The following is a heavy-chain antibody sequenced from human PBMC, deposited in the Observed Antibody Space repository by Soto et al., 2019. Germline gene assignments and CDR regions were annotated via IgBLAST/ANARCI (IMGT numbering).Heavy chain of an antibody. CDR1: GGSISSGGYS. V-gene: IGHV4-30-2*01. Sequence: PSETLSLSCAVSGGSISSGGYSWSWIRQPPGKGLEWIGYIYHSGSTYYNPSLKSRVTISVDTSKNQFSLKLSSVTAADTAVYYCARDYVSGSYYHQPKSSVPWGPGTLLTV. D-gene: IGHD3-10*01. CDR2: IYHSGST. J-gene: IGHJ5*02. CDR3: ARDYVSGSYYHQPKSSVP.